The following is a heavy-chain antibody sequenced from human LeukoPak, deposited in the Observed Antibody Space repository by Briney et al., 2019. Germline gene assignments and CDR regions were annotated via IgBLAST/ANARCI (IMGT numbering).Heavy chain of an antibody. D-gene: IGHD2-15*01. J-gene: IGHJ4*02. CDR1: GLTFSKSA. CDR3: TRDRGGSPTDVFDY. V-gene: IGHV3-23*01. Sequence: GVSLRLSCAASGLTFSKSALTWVRQAPGKGLERVSTITDVGDIFYTYSVRGRFTISRDNSKNTVYMQMDGLRAEDTAVYYCTRDRGGSPTDVFDYWGQGTLVTVSS. CDR2: ITDVGDI.